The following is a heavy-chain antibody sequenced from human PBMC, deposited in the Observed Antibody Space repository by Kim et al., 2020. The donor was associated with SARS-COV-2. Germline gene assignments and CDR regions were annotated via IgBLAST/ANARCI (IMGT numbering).Heavy chain of an antibody. CDR1: GGSLSSSSYY. CDR2: IYYSGST. CDR3: ARGSSSWPHFSFGP. D-gene: IGHD6-13*01. Sequence: SETLSLTCTVSGGSLSSSSYYWAWIRQPPVKGLEWLGSIYYSGSTYYNPSVNSRVTISVDTSKNQFSLRLSSVTAADTAVYYCARGSSSWPHFSFGPWG. J-gene: IGHJ5*02. V-gene: IGHV4-39*07.